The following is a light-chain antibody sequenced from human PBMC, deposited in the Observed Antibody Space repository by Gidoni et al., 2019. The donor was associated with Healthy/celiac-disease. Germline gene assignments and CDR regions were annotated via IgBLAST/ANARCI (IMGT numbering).Light chain of an antibody. CDR1: QSISSW. Sequence: DIQMTQSPSTLSAFVGDRVTITCRASQSISSWLAWYQQKPGKAPKLLIYDASSLESGVPSRFSGSGSGTEFTLTISSLQPDDFATYYCQQYNSYSWTFGQXTKVEIK. V-gene: IGKV1-5*01. CDR2: DAS. CDR3: QQYNSYSWT. J-gene: IGKJ1*01.